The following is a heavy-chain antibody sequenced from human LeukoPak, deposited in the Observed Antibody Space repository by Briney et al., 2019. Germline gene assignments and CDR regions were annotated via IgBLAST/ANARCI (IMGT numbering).Heavy chain of an antibody. J-gene: IGHJ3*02. D-gene: IGHD3-9*01. CDR1: GYSFTSYW. Sequence: GESLQISCQGSGYSFTSYWIGWVRQLPGKGLEWMGIIYPGDSDTRYSPSFQGQVTISADRSISTAYLQWSSLKASDTAMYYCASGDILTGYAFDIWGQGTMVTVSS. CDR3: ASGDILTGYAFDI. CDR2: IYPGDSDT. V-gene: IGHV5-51*01.